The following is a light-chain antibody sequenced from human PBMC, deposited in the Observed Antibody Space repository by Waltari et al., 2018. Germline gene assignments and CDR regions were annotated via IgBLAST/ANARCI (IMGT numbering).Light chain of an antibody. J-gene: IGKJ4*01. CDR3: QQLNSYPPELT. V-gene: IGKV1-9*01. CDR1: QGISSY. CDR2: AAS. Sequence: DIQLTQSPSFLSASVGDRVTTTCRASQGISSYLAWYQQKPGKAPKLLIYAASTLQSGVPSRFSGSGSGTEFTLTISSLQPEDFATYYCQQLNSYPPELTFGGGTKVEIK.